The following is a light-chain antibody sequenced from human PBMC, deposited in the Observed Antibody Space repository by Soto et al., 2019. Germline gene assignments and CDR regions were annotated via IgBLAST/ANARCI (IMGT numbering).Light chain of an antibody. V-gene: IGLV2-23*01. CDR1: NTDVGDYNY. CDR2: KGT. Sequence: QSVLTQPASVAGSPGQSITISCTGSNTDVGDYNYVSWYRQLPGKAPQLIIYKGTQRPSGVSNRFSGSTSGNAASLTISALQADDEADYFCCSSAPESTYVFGTGTKVTVL. J-gene: IGLJ1*01. CDR3: CSSAPESTYV.